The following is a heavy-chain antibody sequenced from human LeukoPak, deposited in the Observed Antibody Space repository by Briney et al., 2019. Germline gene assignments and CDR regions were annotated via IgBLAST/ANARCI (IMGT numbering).Heavy chain of an antibody. CDR3: TTDSVVVAATPFGY. J-gene: IGHJ4*02. D-gene: IGHD2-15*01. CDR2: IKSKTDGGTT. V-gene: IGHV3-15*01. CDR1: GFTFSNAW. Sequence: GGSLRLSCAASGFTFSNAWMSWVRQAPGKGLEWVGRIKSKTDGGTTDYAAPVKGRFTISRDDSKNTLYLQMNSLKTEDTAVYYCTTDSVVVAATPFGYWGQGTLVTVSS.